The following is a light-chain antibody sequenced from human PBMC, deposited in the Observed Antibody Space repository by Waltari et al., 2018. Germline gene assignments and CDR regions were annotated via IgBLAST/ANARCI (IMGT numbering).Light chain of an antibody. CDR1: SGHSSNV. Sequence: QLVLTQSPSASASLGASVKLTCTLSSGHSSNVIAWHQQQPEKGPRYLMKVNSDGSHSKGDKIPDRFSDSSSGAERYLTISSLQSEDEADYYCQTGGHGTWVFGGGTKLTVL. J-gene: IGLJ3*02. CDR3: QTGGHGTWV. CDR2: VNSDGSH. V-gene: IGLV4-69*01.